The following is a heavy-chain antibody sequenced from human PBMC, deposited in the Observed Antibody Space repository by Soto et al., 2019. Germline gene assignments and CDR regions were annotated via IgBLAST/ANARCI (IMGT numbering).Heavy chain of an antibody. J-gene: IGHJ3*02. CDR3: AAGGRFLEWLLRDAFDI. Sequence: QMQLVQSGPEVKKPGTSVKVSCKASGFTFTSSAVQWVRQARGQRLEWIGWIVVGSGNTNYAQKFQERVTITRDMSTSTAYMELSSLRSEDTAVYYCAAGGRFLEWLLRDAFDIWGQGTMVTVSS. CDR1: GFTFTSSA. CDR2: IVVGSGNT. D-gene: IGHD3-3*01. V-gene: IGHV1-58*01.